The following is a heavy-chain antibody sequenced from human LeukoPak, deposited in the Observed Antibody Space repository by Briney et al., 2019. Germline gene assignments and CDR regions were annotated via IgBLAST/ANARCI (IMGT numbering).Heavy chain of an antibody. J-gene: IGHJ5*02. D-gene: IGHD6-13*01. CDR1: GFTFSSYG. V-gene: IGHV3-30*19. CDR2: ISYDGSNK. Sequence: GGSLRLSCAASGFTFSSYGMHWVRQAPGKGLEWVAVISYDGSNKYYADSVKGRFTISRDNSKNTLYLQMNSLRAEDTAVYYCARDNVAAAGTRSGWFDPWGQGTLVTVSS. CDR3: ARDNVAAAGTRSGWFDP.